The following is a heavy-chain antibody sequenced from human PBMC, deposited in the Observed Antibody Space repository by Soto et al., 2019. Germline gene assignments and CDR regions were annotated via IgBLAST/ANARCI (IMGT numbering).Heavy chain of an antibody. CDR1: GDSITNSDYY. D-gene: IGHD2-2*02. J-gene: IGHJ6*02. V-gene: IGHV4-30-4*01. CDR2: IDYSGNT. Sequence: SETLSLTCTVSGDSITNSDYYWNWIRQSPGKGLEWIASIDYSGNTYYNPSLKSRAVISADTSKNLFSLKLMSVTAEDTALYFPDIPGPYSNGLDVWGQGTTVTVSS. CDR3: DIPGPYSNGLDV.